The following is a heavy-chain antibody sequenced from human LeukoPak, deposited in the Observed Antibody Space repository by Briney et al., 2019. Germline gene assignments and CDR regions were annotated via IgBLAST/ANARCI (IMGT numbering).Heavy chain of an antibody. CDR2: IHYDGTYT. J-gene: IGHJ4*02. V-gene: IGHV3-74*01. D-gene: IGHD3-22*01. CDR1: GFTFSTYW. CDR3: AKAAQYYYDSSGYYSALFDY. Sequence: GGSLRLSCAASGFTFSTYWMHWVRQIPGKGLVWLSRIHYDGTYTTYVDSVRGRFTISRDNAKNSLYLQMNSLRAEDTALYYCAKAAQYYYDSSGYYSALFDYWGQGTLVTVSS.